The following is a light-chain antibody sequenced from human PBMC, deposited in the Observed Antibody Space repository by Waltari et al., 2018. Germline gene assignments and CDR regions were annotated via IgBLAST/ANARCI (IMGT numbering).Light chain of an antibody. J-gene: IGLJ3*02. CDR2: EDN. CDR1: STDVGTYNL. CDR3: CSYAGSWV. Sequence: QSALTQPASVSGSRGKSITISCTGTSTDVGTYNLVPWYQQHPGKAPKLMIYEDNNRPSGVSSRFSGSRSGNTASLTISGLQPEDEADYYCCSYAGSWVFGGWTKLTVL. V-gene: IGLV2-23*01.